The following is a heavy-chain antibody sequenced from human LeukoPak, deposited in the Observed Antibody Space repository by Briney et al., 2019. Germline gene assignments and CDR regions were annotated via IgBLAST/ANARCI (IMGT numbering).Heavy chain of an antibody. CDR1: GFTVSSNY. Sequence: TGGSLRLSCAASGFTVSSNYMSWVRQAPGKGLEWVSVIYSGGSTYYADSVKGRFTISRDNSKNTVYLQMNSLRAEDTAVYYCARDLNYDSAYWGQGTLDTVSS. D-gene: IGHD3-22*01. CDR3: ARDLNYDSAY. J-gene: IGHJ4*02. V-gene: IGHV3-53*01. CDR2: IYSGGST.